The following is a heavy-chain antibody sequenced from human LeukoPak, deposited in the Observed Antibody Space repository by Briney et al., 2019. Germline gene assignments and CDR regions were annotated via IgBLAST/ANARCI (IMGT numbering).Heavy chain of an antibody. J-gene: IGHJ4*02. D-gene: IGHD3-22*01. CDR2: ISHSSGNI. V-gene: IGHV3-48*02. CDR1: GFTFSTDG. Sequence: AGGSLRLSCIASGFTFSTDGMNWVRQAPGKGLEWVSYISHSSGNIYYVDSVKVGFTISRDNAKNSLYLHMNSLRDEDRAWYYFTTAPRRGYATRGQGNPVTVSS. CDR3: TTAPRRGYAT.